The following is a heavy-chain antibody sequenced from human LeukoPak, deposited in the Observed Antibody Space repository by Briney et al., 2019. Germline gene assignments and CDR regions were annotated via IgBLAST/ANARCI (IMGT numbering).Heavy chain of an antibody. CDR2: IYHSGST. CDR1: GGSISSSNW. V-gene: IGHV4-4*02. CDR3: ARRNWNDVNFDY. Sequence: SETLSLTCAVSGGSISSSNWWSWVRQPPGKGLEWIGEIYHSGSTNYNPSLKSRVTISVDKSKNQFSLKLSSVTAADTALYYCARRNWNDVNFDYWGQGTLVTVSS. J-gene: IGHJ4*02. D-gene: IGHD1-1*01.